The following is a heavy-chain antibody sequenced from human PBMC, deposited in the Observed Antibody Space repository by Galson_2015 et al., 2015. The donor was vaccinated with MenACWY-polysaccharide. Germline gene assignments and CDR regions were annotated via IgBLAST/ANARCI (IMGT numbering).Heavy chain of an antibody. Sequence: WVRQAPGKGLEWVSSMSGSGGGTYYAASVKGRFTISRDNSKNTLYLQMKSLRAEDTAIYYCAKTQGVVINTIDCWGQGTLVTVSS. D-gene: IGHD3-3*01. J-gene: IGHJ4*02. V-gene: IGHV3-23*01. CDR2: MSGSGGGT. CDR3: AKTQGVVINTIDC.